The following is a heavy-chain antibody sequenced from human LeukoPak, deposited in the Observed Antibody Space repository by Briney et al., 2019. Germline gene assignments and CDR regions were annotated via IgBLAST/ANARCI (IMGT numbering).Heavy chain of an antibody. V-gene: IGHV3-74*01. CDR1: GFTFSTYW. Sequence: GGSLRLSCATSGFTFSTYWMHWVRQAPGKGLVWVSRINSDGSSTSYAESVKGQFTISRDNAKNSLYLQMNRLRAEDTAVYYCARGPQQLARPYNWFDPWGQGTLVTVSS. J-gene: IGHJ5*02. CDR2: INSDGSST. CDR3: ARGPQQLARPYNWFDP. D-gene: IGHD6-13*01.